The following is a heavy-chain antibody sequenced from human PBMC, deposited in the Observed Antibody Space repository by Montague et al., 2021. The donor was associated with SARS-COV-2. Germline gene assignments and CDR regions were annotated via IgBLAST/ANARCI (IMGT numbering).Heavy chain of an antibody. Sequence: SLRLACAASGFGFNNYWMAWVRQTPGKGLEWVANIRKDATKISYVDSVKGRFTISRDNAKNSLYLEMNSLRAEDTAVYYCARDQNYDSSGQYYDVFDLWGQGAMGAGSS. D-gene: IGHD3-22*01. CDR1: GFGFNNYW. J-gene: IGHJ3*01. V-gene: IGHV3-7*01. CDR3: ARDQNYDSSGQYYDVFDL. CDR2: IRKDATKI.